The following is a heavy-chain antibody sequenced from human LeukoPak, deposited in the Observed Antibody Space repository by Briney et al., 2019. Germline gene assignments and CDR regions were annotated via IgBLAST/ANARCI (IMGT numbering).Heavy chain of an antibody. CDR1: GFSFTKYP. J-gene: IGHJ6*02. Sequence: GGSLRLSCAASGFSFTKYPLHWVRQAPGKGLEWMAGISDDGSKRYYAESVKGRFTISRDNSRNTAYLQMNSLRTEDTAVYYCAREDIVKVAIDIGVYGLDVWGQGTTAIVSS. CDR3: AREDIVKVAIDIGVYGLDV. CDR2: ISDDGSKR. V-gene: IGHV3-30-3*01. D-gene: IGHD2/OR15-2a*01.